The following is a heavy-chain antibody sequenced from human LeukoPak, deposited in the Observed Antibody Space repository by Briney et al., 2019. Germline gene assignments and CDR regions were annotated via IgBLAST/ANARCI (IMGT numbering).Heavy chain of an antibody. CDR2: ITSGGDYI. J-gene: IGHJ4*02. CDR3: ARGHYDVLAASYKWTPDY. D-gene: IGHD3-9*01. V-gene: IGHV3-21*01. Sequence: GGSLRLSCAASGFTFNTVNMNWVRQAPGKGLEWVSSITSGGDYIYYADSVKGRFTTSRDNAKNSLSLQLNSLRVEDTAAYYCARGHYDVLAASYKWTPDYWGQGTLVTVSS. CDR1: GFTFNTVN.